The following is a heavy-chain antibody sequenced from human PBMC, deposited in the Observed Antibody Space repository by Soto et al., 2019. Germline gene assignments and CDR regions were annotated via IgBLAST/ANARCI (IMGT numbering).Heavy chain of an antibody. Sequence: QVQLVQSGAEVKKPGSSVKVSCKASGGTFSSYAISWVRQAPGQGLEWMGGIIPIFGTATYAQKFQGRVTITSDESTSTAYMELSSLRSEDTAVYYCARGAPGGPQYLIPAARGSWFDPWGQGTLVTVSS. D-gene: IGHD2-2*01. J-gene: IGHJ5*02. CDR2: IIPIFGTA. CDR1: GGTFSSYA. CDR3: ARGAPGGPQYLIPAARGSWFDP. V-gene: IGHV1-69*01.